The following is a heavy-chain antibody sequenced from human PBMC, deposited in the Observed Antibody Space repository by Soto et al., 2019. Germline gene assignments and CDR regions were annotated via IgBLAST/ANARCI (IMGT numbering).Heavy chain of an antibody. V-gene: IGHV3-74*01. D-gene: IGHD1-7*01. CDR1: EFTFRSYW. CDR2: ISGDGSST. J-gene: IGHJ3*01. Sequence: EVQLVDSGGGLVQPGGSLRLSCAASEFTFRSYWMHWVRQSPGKGLVWVSRISGDGSSTNYADSVKGRFTISRDNAKNMVYLKIDSLRAEDTAVYYCARSLPGTYGAFDLWGQGTMVTVSS. CDR3: ARSLPGTYGAFDL.